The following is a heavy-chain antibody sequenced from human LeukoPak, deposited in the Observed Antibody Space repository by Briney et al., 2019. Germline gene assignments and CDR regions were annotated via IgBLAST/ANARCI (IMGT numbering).Heavy chain of an antibody. Sequence: SETLSLTCTVSGASISSSYWSWIRQPPGKGLEWIGYIYHSGSANYNPSLKSRVTISVDTSKNQFSLKLSSVIAADTAVYYCARDFSGLYVFDYWGQGTLVTVSS. D-gene: IGHD6-19*01. CDR1: GASISSSY. CDR2: IYHSGSA. J-gene: IGHJ4*02. CDR3: ARDFSGLYVFDY. V-gene: IGHV4-59*01.